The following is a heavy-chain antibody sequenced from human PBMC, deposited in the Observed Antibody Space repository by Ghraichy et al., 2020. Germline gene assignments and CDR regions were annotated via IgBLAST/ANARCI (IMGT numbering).Heavy chain of an antibody. CDR2: INQDGREK. J-gene: IGHJ3*02. Sequence: GGSLRLSCAASGLIFVSHWMTWVRQAPGKGLEWVANINQDGREKYYVASVKGRFTISRDNAKNSLYLQMNGLRAEDTAFYYCSSGDTFDIWGQGTMVAVSS. D-gene: IGHD3-10*01. V-gene: IGHV3-7*03. CDR1: GLIFVSHW. CDR3: SSGDTFDI.